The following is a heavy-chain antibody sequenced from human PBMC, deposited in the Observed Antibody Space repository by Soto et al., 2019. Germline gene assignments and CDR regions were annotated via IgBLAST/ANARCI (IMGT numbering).Heavy chain of an antibody. Sequence: GGSLRLSCTASGFTFGDYAMSWVRQAPGKGLEWVGFIRSTAYGGTTEYAASVKGRFTISRDDSKSIAYLQMNSLKTEDTAVYYCTSGDIAAVTDAVDPYYYYGMDVWGQGTTVTVSS. CDR2: IRSTAYGGTT. D-gene: IGHD4-4*01. CDR3: TSGDIAAVTDAVDPYYYYGMDV. J-gene: IGHJ6*02. V-gene: IGHV3-49*04. CDR1: GFTFGDYA.